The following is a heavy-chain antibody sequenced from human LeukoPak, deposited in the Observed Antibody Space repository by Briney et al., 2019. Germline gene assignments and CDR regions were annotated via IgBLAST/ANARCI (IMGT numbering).Heavy chain of an antibody. Sequence: SETLSLTCTVSGGSISSSSYYWGWIRQPPGKGLEWIGSIYYSGSTYCNPSLKSRVTISLETSKNQFSLKLSSVTAADTAVYYCARPVGATNYYHYMDVWGKGTTVTVSS. D-gene: IGHD1-26*01. J-gene: IGHJ6*03. CDR2: IYYSGST. CDR1: GGSISSSSYY. V-gene: IGHV4-39*01. CDR3: ARPVGATNYYHYMDV.